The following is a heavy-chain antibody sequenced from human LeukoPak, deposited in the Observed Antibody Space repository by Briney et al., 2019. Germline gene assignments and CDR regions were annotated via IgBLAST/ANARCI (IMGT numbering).Heavy chain of an antibody. V-gene: IGHV4-59*08. D-gene: IGHD3-22*01. CDR1: GGSISSYY. CDR3: ARLRYDSSAWTFDI. Sequence: PSETLSLTCTVSGGSISSYYWSWIRQPPGKGLEWIGYIYYSGSTNYNPSLKNRVTISVDTSKNQFSLKLSSVTAADTAVYYCARLRYDSSAWTFDIWGQGTMVTVSS. CDR2: IYYSGST. J-gene: IGHJ3*02.